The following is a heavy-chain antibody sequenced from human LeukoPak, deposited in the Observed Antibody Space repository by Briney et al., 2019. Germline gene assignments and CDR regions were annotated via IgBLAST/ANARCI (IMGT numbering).Heavy chain of an antibody. V-gene: IGHV3-23*01. CDR1: VFPFNDYA. CDR3: AKRGSSSWTQFDY. CDR2: ISGGTGGST. Sequence: PGVSLRLSCAASVFPFNDYAIHWVPQAPGRGLEGVSVISGGTGGSTYYADSVKVRFTISRDNCKNTLYLQMNSLRAEDTAVYYCAKRGSSSWTQFDYWGPGTLVTVSS. J-gene: IGHJ4*02. D-gene: IGHD6-13*01.